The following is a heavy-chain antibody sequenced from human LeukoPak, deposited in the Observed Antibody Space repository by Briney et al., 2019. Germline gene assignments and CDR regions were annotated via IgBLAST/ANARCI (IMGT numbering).Heavy chain of an antibody. CDR1: GFTFSSYS. D-gene: IGHD4-17*01. CDR3: ARVGRTVTTSTGDY. V-gene: IGHV3-21*01. J-gene: IGHJ4*02. Sequence: GGSLRLSCAASGFTFSSYSMNWVRQAPGKGLEWVSSISSSSSYIYYADSVKSRFTISRDNAENSLYLQMNSLRAEDTAVYYCARVGRTVTTSTGDYWGQGTLVTVSS. CDR2: ISSSSSYI.